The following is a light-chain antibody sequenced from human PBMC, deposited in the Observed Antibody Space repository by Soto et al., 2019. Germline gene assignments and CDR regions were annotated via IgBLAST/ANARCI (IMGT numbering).Light chain of an antibody. CDR1: QSAISN. J-gene: IGKJ4*01. Sequence: EIVMAQSPATLSVSPGVSAAPSGRASQSAISNLAWYQKKSGQNPRILIYDASTRATDIPARFSGSGSGTDFNLTISRLLSEDFAVYDCHQYYKWPLTFGGGTKVDIK. CDR3: HQYYKWPLT. V-gene: IGKV3-15*01. CDR2: DAS.